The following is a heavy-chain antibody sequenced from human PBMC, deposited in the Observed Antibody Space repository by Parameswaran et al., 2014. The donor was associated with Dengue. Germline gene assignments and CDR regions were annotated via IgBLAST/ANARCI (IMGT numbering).Heavy chain of an antibody. Sequence: VRQAPGKGLEWMGIIYPGDSDTRYSPSFQGQVTISADKSISTAYLQWSSLKASDTAMYYCARNRNGYKDYWGQGTLVTVSS. D-gene: IGHD5-24*01. J-gene: IGHJ4*02. CDR3: ARNRNGYKDY. V-gene: IGHV5-51*01. CDR2: IYPGDSDT.